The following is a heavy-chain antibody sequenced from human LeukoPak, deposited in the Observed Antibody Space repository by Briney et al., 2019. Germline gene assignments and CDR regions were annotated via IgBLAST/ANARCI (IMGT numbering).Heavy chain of an antibody. J-gene: IGHJ4*02. CDR3: AKVLWKGTEPYYFDY. V-gene: IGHV3-23*01. CDR2: ISGSGGST. CDR1: GFTFSSYA. D-gene: IGHD1-1*01. Sequence: GGSLRLSCAASGFTFSSYAMSWVRQAPGKGLEWVSAISGSGGSTYYADSVKGRFTISRDNSKNTLYLQMNSLRAEDTAVYYCAKVLWKGTEPYYFDYWGQGTLVTVSS.